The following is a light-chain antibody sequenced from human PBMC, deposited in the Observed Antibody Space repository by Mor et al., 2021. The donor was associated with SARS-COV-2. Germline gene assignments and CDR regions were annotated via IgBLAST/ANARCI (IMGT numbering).Light chain of an antibody. Sequence: ATLSCRAGQSVISNYLAWYQQKPGQAPRLLIYGTSSRATGIPDRFTGSGSGTDFTLTISRLEPEDFAVYYCQQYVSSPPKYT. J-gene: IGKJ2*01. CDR3: QQYVSSPPKYT. CDR2: GTS. CDR1: QSVISNY. V-gene: IGKV3-20*01.